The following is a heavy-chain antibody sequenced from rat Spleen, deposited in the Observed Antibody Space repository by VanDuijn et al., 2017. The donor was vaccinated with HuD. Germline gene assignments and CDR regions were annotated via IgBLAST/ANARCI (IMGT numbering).Heavy chain of an antibody. V-gene: IGHV5-31*01. Sequence: EVKLVESGGGLVQPGGSLKLSCAASGFTFNNYWLSWVRQTPGKGLDWVASITKDGGSLFYRDSVKGRFTVSRDNEQNILYLQMDSLRSEDTATYYCSRGGATRFDYWGQGVMVTVSS. CDR3: SRGGATRFDY. CDR1: GFTFNNYW. D-gene: IGHD1-11*01. J-gene: IGHJ2*01. CDR2: ITKDGGSL.